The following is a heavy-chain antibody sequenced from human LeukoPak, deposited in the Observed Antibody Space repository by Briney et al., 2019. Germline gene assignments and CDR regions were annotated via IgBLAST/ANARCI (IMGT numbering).Heavy chain of an antibody. Sequence: PGGSLRLSCAASGFTFSSDSMNWVRQAPGKGLEWVSVIYSGGSTYYADSVKGRFTISRDNSKNTLYLQMNSLRAEDTAVYYCSTFWSGYSYYWGQGTLVTVSS. V-gene: IGHV3-66*01. CDR3: STFWSGYSYY. D-gene: IGHD3-3*01. CDR2: IYSGGST. J-gene: IGHJ4*02. CDR1: GFTFSSDS.